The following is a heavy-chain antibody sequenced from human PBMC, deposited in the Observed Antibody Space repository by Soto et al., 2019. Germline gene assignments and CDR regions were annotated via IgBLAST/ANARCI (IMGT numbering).Heavy chain of an antibody. J-gene: IGHJ4*01. CDR3: VRDRDLYRDMSHAAL. CDR1: GFPISECS. CDR2: ITVKTGNT. V-gene: IGHV3-48*02. D-gene: IGHD1-26*01. Sequence: PGGSLRLSCEASGFPISECSMNWVRQAPGKGLEWLSYITVKTGNTLYADSVRGRFTISTDNAGNSVFLQMRSLRDEDTAFFFFVRDRDLYRDMSHAALWSQGTLITVSS.